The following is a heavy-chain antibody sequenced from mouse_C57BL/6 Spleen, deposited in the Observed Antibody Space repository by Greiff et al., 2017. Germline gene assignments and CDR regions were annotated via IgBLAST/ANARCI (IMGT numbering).Heavy chain of an antibody. CDR3: ASELGRWYFDV. D-gene: IGHD4-1*01. J-gene: IGHJ1*03. V-gene: IGHV2-2*01. CDR1: GFSLTSYG. CDR2: IWSGGRT. Sequence: VQLQQSGPGLVQPSQSLSITCTVSGFSLTSYGVHWVRQSPGKGLEWLGVIWSGGRTDYNAAFISRLSISKDNSKSQVFCKMNSLQADDTAIYYCASELGRWYFDVWGTGTTVTVSS.